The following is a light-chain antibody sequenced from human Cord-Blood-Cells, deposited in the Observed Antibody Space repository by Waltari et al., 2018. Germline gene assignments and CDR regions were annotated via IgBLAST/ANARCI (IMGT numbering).Light chain of an antibody. V-gene: IGKV3-15*01. CDR1: QSVSRN. J-gene: IGKJ1*01. Sequence: VITQSPPTLSVSAGGRDTVSCRASQSVSRNLAWYQQKPGQAPRLLIYGASTRATGIPARFRGSGSGTEFTLTISSLQSEDFAVYYCQQYNNWPPWTFGQGTKVEIK. CDR3: QQYNNWPPWT. CDR2: GAS.